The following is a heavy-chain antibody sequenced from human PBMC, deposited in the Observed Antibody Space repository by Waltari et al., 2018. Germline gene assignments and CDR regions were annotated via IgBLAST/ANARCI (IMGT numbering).Heavy chain of an antibody. CDR3: ARVGDYHGSGRFGLDV. J-gene: IGHJ6*02. Sequence: QVQLQQWGAGLLKPSETLSLTCAVYGGSFSGYFWSWIRQSPGKGLEWIGQINRDGSNKFDPSLKSRVAMSVDTIKSQISRRLSSVTAADAAVYYCARVGDYHGSGRFGLDVWGQGTRVTVSS. D-gene: IGHD3-10*01. V-gene: IGHV4-34*01. CDR1: GGSFSGYF. CDR2: INRDGSN.